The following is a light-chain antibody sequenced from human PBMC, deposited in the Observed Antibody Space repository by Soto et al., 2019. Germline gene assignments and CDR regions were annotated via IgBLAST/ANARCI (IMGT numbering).Light chain of an antibody. V-gene: IGKV3-15*01. CDR3: QQYSSWLWT. CDR1: QSVGTK. CDR2: GAS. J-gene: IGKJ1*01. Sequence: IVMTQSPATLSVSPVERATLSCRASQSVGTKLAWYQQTRGQAPRLLIYGASNRATGVPARFSGSVSGTEFTLTISSLQSEDFAVYYCQQYSSWLWTFGQGTKVDIK.